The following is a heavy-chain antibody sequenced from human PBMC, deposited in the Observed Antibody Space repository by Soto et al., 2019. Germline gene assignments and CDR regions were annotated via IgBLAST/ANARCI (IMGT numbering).Heavy chain of an antibody. Sequence: QVQLVQSGAEVKKPGSSVKVSCKASGGTFSSYAISWVRQAPGQGLEWMGGIIPIFGTADYAQKFQGRVTITADESTSTAYMELSSLRSEDTAVYYCARQGDPGGYYYYGMDVWGPGSTVTVSS. V-gene: IGHV1-69*12. CDR1: GGTFSSYA. CDR2: IIPIFGTA. CDR3: ARQGDPGGYYYYGMDV. J-gene: IGHJ6*02. D-gene: IGHD2-21*02.